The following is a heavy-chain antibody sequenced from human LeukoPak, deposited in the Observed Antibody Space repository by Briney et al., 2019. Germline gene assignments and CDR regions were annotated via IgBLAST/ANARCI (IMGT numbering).Heavy chain of an antibody. CDR3: ARGLGDHPDAFDI. V-gene: IGHV4-4*07. D-gene: IGHD1-14*01. CDR2: LSASGTT. Sequence: SETLSLTCSVSGGSISNYFWGWLRQPAGKGLEWVGRLSASGTTNYNPSLRSRVTISVDTSKNQFSLKLSSVTAADTAVYYCARGLGDHPDAFDIWGQGTMVTVSS. CDR1: GGSISNYF. J-gene: IGHJ3*02.